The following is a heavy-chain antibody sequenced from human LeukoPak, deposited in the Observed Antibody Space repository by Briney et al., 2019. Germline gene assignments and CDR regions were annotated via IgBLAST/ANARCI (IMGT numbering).Heavy chain of an antibody. V-gene: IGHV4-61*02. J-gene: IGHJ4*02. Sequence: SETLSLTCSVSGGSINSGTYYWSWVRQPAGKGLEWIGRISTSGSTNYNPSLKSRATISVDTSKNQFSLKLSSVTAADTAVYYCARDYWSGYLDYWGQGTLVTVSS. D-gene: IGHD3-3*01. CDR2: ISTSGST. CDR1: GGSINSGTYY. CDR3: ARDYWSGYLDY.